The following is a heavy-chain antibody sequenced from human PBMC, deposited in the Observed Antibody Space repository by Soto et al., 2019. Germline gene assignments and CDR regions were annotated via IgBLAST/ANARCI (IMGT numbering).Heavy chain of an antibody. Sequence: GGSLRLSCAASGFTFGSYSMHWVRQAPGKGLEWVSSISSSGDTYYADSLKGRLTISRDYAKNSLSLQMNSLRAEDTAVYYCAKSFCSSSSCFFVWVDPWGPGTLVTVSS. V-gene: IGHV3-21*01. CDR2: ISSSGDT. CDR3: AKSFCSSSSCFFVWVDP. CDR1: GFTFGSYS. D-gene: IGHD6-19*01. J-gene: IGHJ5*02.